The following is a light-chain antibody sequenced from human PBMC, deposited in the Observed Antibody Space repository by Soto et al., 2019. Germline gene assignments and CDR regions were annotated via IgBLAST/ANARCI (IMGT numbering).Light chain of an antibody. CDR1: QTVSSD. J-gene: IGKJ2*01. V-gene: IGKV3-15*01. CDR2: GAS. CDR3: QHYNNWPPMYT. Sequence: EIVMTQSPATLSVSPGERATLSCRASQTVSSDLAWYQQKPGQAPRLLIYGASTRATGIPARFSGSGSGTEFTLTISSLQSEDSAVYYCQHYNNWPPMYTFGQGTKLEI.